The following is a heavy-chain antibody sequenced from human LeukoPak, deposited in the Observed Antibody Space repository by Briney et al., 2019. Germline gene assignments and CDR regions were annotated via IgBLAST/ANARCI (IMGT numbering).Heavy chain of an antibody. Sequence: SETLSLTCAVYGGSFSGYYWSWIRQPPGKGLEWIGEINHSGSTNYNPSLKSRVTISVDTSKNQFSLKLSSVTAADTAVYYCARAAAAGTIGFDPWGQGTLVTVSS. D-gene: IGHD6-13*01. CDR3: ARAAAAGTIGFDP. V-gene: IGHV4-34*01. CDR2: INHSGST. CDR1: GGSFSGYY. J-gene: IGHJ5*02.